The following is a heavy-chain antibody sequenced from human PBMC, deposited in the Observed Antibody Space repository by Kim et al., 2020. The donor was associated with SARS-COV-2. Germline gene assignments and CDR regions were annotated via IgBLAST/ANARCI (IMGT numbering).Heavy chain of an antibody. CDR3: ARALLWFGGGYYFDY. J-gene: IGHJ4*02. D-gene: IGHD3-10*01. V-gene: IGHV1-3*01. CDR1: GYTFTSYA. Sequence: ASVKVSCKASGYTFTSYAMHWVRQAPGQRLEWMGWINAGNGNTKYSQKFQGRVTITRDTSASTAYMELSSLRSEDTAVYYCARALLWFGGGYYFDYWGQGTLVTVSS. CDR2: INAGNGNT.